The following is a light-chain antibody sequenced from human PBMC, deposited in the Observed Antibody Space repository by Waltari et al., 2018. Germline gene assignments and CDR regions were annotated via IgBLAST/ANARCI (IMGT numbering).Light chain of an antibody. CDR3: AAWDDIVNGPV. V-gene: IGLV1-44*01. CDR2: NNN. CDR1: RSNIGSTT. J-gene: IGLJ3*02. Sequence: QSLLTQPPSASGTPGQTVAITCSGARSNIGSTTVNWYQQLPGTAPKLLIYNNNQRPSGGPDRFSGSKSGTTASLAISGLLSDDEADYYCAAWDDIVNGPVFGGGTKLTVL.